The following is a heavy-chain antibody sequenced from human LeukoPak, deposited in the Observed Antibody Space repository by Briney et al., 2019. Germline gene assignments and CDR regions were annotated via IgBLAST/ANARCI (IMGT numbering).Heavy chain of an antibody. CDR3: ARGLYSRVSGHIYYMDV. D-gene: IGHD2-15*01. CDR1: GGSFSGYY. V-gene: IGHV4-34*01. Sequence: SETLSLTCAVYGGSFSGYYWSWIRQPPGKGLEWIGEINHSGSTNYNPSLKSRVTISVDTSKNQFSLKLSSVTAADTAVYYCARGLYSRVSGHIYYMDVWGKGTTVTVSS. CDR2: INHSGST. J-gene: IGHJ6*03.